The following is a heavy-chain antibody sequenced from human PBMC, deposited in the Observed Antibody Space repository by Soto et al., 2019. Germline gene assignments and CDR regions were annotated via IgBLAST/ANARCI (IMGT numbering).Heavy chain of an antibody. CDR1: DGSLSPNY. J-gene: IGHJ5*02. CDR2: IYYAGTT. Sequence: PSETLSLTCTVSDGSLSPNYWSWVRQSPGKGLEWIGYIYYAGTTTYNPSLKSRITISLDTSQNEVSLKLSSVTAADTAVYYCARLGAYYQSIAPWGPGTLVTVSS. V-gene: IGHV4-59*08. CDR3: ARLGAYYQSIAP. D-gene: IGHD2-21*01.